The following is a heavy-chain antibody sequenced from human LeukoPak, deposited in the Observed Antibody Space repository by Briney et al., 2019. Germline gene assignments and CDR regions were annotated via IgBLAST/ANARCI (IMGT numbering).Heavy chain of an antibody. J-gene: IGHJ4*02. CDR2: ISAYNGNT. Sequence: ASVKVSCKASSYTFTSYGISWVRQAPGQGLEWMGWISAYNGNTNYAQKLQGRVTMTTDTSTSTAYMELRSLRSDDTAVYYCARVVTMVRGVQVGDYWGQGTLVTVSS. V-gene: IGHV1-18*04. D-gene: IGHD3-10*01. CDR3: ARVVTMVRGVQVGDY. CDR1: SYTFTSYG.